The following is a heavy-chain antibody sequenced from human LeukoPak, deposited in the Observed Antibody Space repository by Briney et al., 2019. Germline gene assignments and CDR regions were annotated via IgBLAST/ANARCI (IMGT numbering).Heavy chain of an antibody. CDR2: IYFNGNT. J-gene: IGHJ3*02. V-gene: IGHV4-39*07. CDR3: ARDFVASGLSDAFDI. CDR1: GDSINSSTSY. Sequence: PSETLSLTCTVSGDSINSSTSYWGWIRQPPGKGLEWIGNIYFNGNTYYKPSLNSRVTISIDTSKNQFSLKLPSVTAADTAVYYCARDFVASGLSDAFDIWGQGTVVTVSS. D-gene: IGHD2-15*01.